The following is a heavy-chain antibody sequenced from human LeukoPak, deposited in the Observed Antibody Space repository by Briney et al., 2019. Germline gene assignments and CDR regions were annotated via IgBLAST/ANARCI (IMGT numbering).Heavy chain of an antibody. CDR2: ISGGSSTI. Sequence: GGSLRLSCAASGFTFSSYTMHWVRQAPGKGLEWISSISGGSSTIYYADSVKGRFTISRDNARNSLYLQMNSLRDEDTAVYYCARRDYGSGSFLGIDYWGQGTRVTVSS. V-gene: IGHV3-48*02. CDR3: ARRDYGSGSFLGIDY. J-gene: IGHJ4*02. D-gene: IGHD3-10*01. CDR1: GFTFSSYT.